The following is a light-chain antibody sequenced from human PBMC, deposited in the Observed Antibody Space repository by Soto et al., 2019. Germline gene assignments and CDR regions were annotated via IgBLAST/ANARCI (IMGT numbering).Light chain of an antibody. CDR1: QSISNY. CDR3: QQSYSTPWT. CDR2: AAS. Sequence: DIQMTQSPSTLPASVGDRVTITCRASQSISNYLNWYQQKPGKAPNLLIHAASSLQSGVPSRFSGSGSGTDFTLTISSLQPEDSATYYCQQSYSTPWTFGQGTKVDIK. J-gene: IGKJ1*01. V-gene: IGKV1-39*01.